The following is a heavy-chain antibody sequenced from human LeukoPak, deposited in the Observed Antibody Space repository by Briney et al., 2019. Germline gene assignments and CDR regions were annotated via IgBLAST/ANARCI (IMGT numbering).Heavy chain of an antibody. CDR3: ARDLGIWSGSPHDY. CDR2: ISSSSSTI. V-gene: IGHV3-48*01. CDR1: GFTFSSYS. J-gene: IGHJ4*02. D-gene: IGHD3-3*01. Sequence: GVLRLSCAASGFTFSSYSMNWVRQAPGKGLEWVSYISSSSSTIYYADSVEGRFTISRDNAKNSLYLQMNSLRAEDTAVYYCARDLGIWSGSPHDYWGQGTLVTVSS.